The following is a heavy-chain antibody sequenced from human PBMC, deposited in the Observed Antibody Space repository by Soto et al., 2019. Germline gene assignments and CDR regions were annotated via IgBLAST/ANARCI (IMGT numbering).Heavy chain of an antibody. D-gene: IGHD1-7*01. V-gene: IGHV3-23*01. CDR2: ISASGVST. Sequence: EVQLLDSGGGLAQPGGSLRVSCAASGFIFNNYAMNWVRQAPGEGLQWVAGISASGVSTYYADSVKGRFIISRDNSKNTLFLQMNSLRAENMAIYYSAKVQLRTYYFDYCGLGTLVTVSS. J-gene: IGHJ4*02. CDR1: GFIFNNYA. CDR3: AKVQLRTYYFDY.